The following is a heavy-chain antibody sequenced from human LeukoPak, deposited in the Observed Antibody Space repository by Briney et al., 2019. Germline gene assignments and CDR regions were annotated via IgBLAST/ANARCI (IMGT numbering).Heavy chain of an antibody. J-gene: IGHJ4*02. Sequence: PGGSLRLSCAASGFTFSSYGMHWVRQAPGEGLEWVALISYDGSNKYFADSVKGRFTISRDNSKNTLYLQMHSLRAEDTAVYYCAKDNVAAAGRYFDYWGQGTLVTVSS. V-gene: IGHV3-30*18. CDR1: GFTFSSYG. D-gene: IGHD6-13*01. CDR2: ISYDGSNK. CDR3: AKDNVAAAGRYFDY.